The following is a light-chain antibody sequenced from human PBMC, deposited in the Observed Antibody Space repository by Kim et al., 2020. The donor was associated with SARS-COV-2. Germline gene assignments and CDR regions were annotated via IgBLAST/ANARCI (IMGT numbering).Light chain of an antibody. J-gene: IGLJ2*01. Sequence: LGKTVRITCQGDSLRSYYESWYQQKPGQAPVPVIYGKNNRPSGIPDRFSGSSSGNTASLTITGAQAEDEADYYCNSRDSSGNHLVVFGGGTQLTVL. CDR2: GKN. CDR3: NSRDSSGNHLVV. V-gene: IGLV3-19*01. CDR1: SLRSYY.